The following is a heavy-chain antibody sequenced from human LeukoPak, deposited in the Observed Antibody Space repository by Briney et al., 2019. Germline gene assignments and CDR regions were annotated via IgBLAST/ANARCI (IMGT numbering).Heavy chain of an antibody. J-gene: IGHJ4*02. Sequence: PSQTLSLTCSVSGVSITGDEDFWTWIRQPPGKGLELIGYVHHSGNRYYDSSLGSRLTISVDRSKNQFSLRLSSVTAADTAVYYRARNGCSSSTCKTEWGQGTLVIVSS. CDR1: GVSITGDEDF. CDR2: VHHSGNR. CDR3: ARNGCSSSTCKTE. D-gene: IGHD2-2*01. V-gene: IGHV4-30-2*01.